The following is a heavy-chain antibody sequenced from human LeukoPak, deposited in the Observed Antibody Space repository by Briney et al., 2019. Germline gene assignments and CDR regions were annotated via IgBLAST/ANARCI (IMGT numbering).Heavy chain of an antibody. CDR3: ARDQGGSGSYYTYYYYMDV. CDR1: GYTFTSYG. J-gene: IGHJ6*03. D-gene: IGHD3-10*01. CDR2: ISAYNGNT. Sequence: ASEKVSCKASGYTFTSYGISWVRQAPGQGLEWMGWISAYNGNTNYAQKLQGRVTMTTDTSTSTAYMELRSLRSDDTAVYYCARDQGGSGSYYTYYYYMDVWGKGTTVTISS. V-gene: IGHV1-18*01.